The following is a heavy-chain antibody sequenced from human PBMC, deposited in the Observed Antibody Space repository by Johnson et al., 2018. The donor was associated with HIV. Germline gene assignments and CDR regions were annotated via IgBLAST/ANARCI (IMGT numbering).Heavy chain of an antibody. CDR2: IRYDGSNN. CDR3: AKDQGWFGEFMNAFDI. Sequence: VQLVESGGGVVQPGGSLRLYCAASGFTFSSYGMHWVRQAPGKGLEWVAFIRYDGSNNYYADSVKGRITISRDNSKNTLYLQMNSLRAEDTAVYYCAKDQGWFGEFMNAFDIWGQGTMVTVSS. V-gene: IGHV3-30*02. CDR1: GFTFSSYG. D-gene: IGHD3-10*01. J-gene: IGHJ3*02.